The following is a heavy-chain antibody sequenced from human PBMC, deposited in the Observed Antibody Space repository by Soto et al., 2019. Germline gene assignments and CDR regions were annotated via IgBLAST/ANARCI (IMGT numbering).Heavy chain of an antibody. CDR3: ATGTDFGWLDNHNHAIDI. D-gene: IGHD3-9*01. CDR1: GFTPSRLS. J-gene: IGHJ3*02. Sequence: EVQLVQSGGALVQPGGSLRLSCAASGFTPSRLSMNWVRQAPGKGLEWISYINSAGSIIYYADSVKGRFTISRDNAKNSLYLQMNSLRAEDTAVYYCATGTDFGWLDNHNHAIDIWGQGTMVTVSS. CDR2: INSAGSII. V-gene: IGHV3-48*01.